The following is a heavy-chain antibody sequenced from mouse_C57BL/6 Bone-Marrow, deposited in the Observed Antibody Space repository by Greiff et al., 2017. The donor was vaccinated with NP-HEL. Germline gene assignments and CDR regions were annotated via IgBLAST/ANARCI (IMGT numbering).Heavy chain of an antibody. Sequence: VQLQQSGPELVKPGASVKISCKASGYSFTGYYMNWVKQSPEKSLEWIGEINPSTGGTTYNQKFKAKAKLTVDKSSSTAYMQLKSLTSEDSAVYYCASGGLGWYVDVWGTGTTVTVSS. CDR1: GYSFTGYY. V-gene: IGHV1-42*01. D-gene: IGHD3-3*01. CDR3: ASGGLGWYVDV. CDR2: INPSTGGT. J-gene: IGHJ1*03.